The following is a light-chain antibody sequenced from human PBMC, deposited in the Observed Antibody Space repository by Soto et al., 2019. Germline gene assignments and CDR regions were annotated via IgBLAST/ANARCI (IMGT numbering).Light chain of an antibody. CDR1: SSDIGGYNY. CDR2: DVN. V-gene: IGLV2-8*01. Sequence: QSVLTQPPSASGSPGQSVTISCTGTSSDIGGYNYVSWHQQHPGQAPKVLIYDVNKRPSGVPDRFSGSKSANTASLTVSELQAEDEADYYCSSYGRGNNLLFGGGTKLTVL. CDR3: SSYGRGNNLL. J-gene: IGLJ2*01.